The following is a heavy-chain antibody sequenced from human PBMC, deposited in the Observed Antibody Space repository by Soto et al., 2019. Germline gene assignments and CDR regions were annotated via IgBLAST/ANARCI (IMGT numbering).Heavy chain of an antibody. V-gene: IGHV4-34*01. CDR3: ARGGPGSSGYWWFDP. J-gene: IGHJ5*02. D-gene: IGHD3-22*01. CDR1: GGSFSGYY. CDR2: INHSGST. Sequence: SETLSLTCAVYGGSFSGYYWSWIRQPPGKGLEWIGEINHSGSTNYNPSLKSRVTISVDTSKNQFSLKLSSVTAADTAVYYCARGGPGSSGYWWFDPWGKGTLVTVSS.